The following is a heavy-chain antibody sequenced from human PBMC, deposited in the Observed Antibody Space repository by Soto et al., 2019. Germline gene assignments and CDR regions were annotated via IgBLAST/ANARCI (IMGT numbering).Heavy chain of an antibody. V-gene: IGHV3-21*01. CDR2: ISSSSSYI. CDR1: GFTFSSYS. J-gene: IGHJ4*02. Sequence: GGSLRLSCAASGFTFSSYSMNWVRQAPGKGLEWVSSISSSSSYIYYADSVKGRFTISRDNAKNSLYLQMNSLRPEATAVYYCARTPSSAYSYGFREDYWGQGTLVTVSS. CDR3: ARTPSSAYSYGFREDY. D-gene: IGHD5-18*01.